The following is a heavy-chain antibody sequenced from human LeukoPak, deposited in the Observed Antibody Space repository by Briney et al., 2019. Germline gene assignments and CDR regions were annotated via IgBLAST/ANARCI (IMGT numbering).Heavy chain of an antibody. V-gene: IGHV1-18*01. J-gene: IGHJ4*02. D-gene: IGHD5-24*01. CDR3: ARDHVPRGDGYNYYEY. CDR1: GYACTTYG. CDR2: ISVHKGTV. Sequence: GASVKVSCKTSGYACTTYGISWVRQAPGQGLEWMGWISVHKGTVIYARKLRGRLTMTTDMFTTTAYMDLRSLGPDDTAVYYCARDHVPRGDGYNYYEYWGQGTLVTVSS.